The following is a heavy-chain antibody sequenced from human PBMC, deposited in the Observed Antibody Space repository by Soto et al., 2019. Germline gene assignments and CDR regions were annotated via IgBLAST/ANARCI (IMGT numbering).Heavy chain of an antibody. D-gene: IGHD4-17*01. Sequence: SETLSLTCSVSGSTIRPYYWSWIRQPPGKGLEWIGNIYYSGSTNYNPSLKSRVIMSVASSRNQLSLRLNSVTAADTAVYYCTRVGGYYGDYPNFAYWGQGALVIVSA. J-gene: IGHJ4*02. V-gene: IGHV4-59*01. CDR1: GSTIRPYY. CDR2: IYYSGST. CDR3: TRVGGYYGDYPNFAY.